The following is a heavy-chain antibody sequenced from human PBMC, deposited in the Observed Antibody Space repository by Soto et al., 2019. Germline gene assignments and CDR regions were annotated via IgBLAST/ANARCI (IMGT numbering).Heavy chain of an antibody. CDR3: AKAWGIDY. Sequence: PGGSLRLSCAASGFTFSSYTMSWVRQAPGKGLERVSTISGSGSSTYSAESVKGRFTISRDNSKNTLYLQMNSLKVEDTAIYYCAKAWGIDYWGQGTLVTVSS. CDR2: ISGSGSST. J-gene: IGHJ4*02. D-gene: IGHD7-27*01. V-gene: IGHV3-23*01. CDR1: GFTFSSYT.